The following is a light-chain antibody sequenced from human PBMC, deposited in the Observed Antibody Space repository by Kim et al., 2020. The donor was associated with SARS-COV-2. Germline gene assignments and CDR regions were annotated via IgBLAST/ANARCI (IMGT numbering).Light chain of an antibody. J-gene: IGKJ2*01. CDR1: QNIGRN. Sequence: EIVMTQSPVTLSVSPGERATLSCRASQNIGRNLAWYQQKPGQVPRLPIYGASTRATGVSARFSGSGSETEFTLTISSLQSEDFAVYYCQQYNALYTFGQGTKLEI. CDR2: GAS. CDR3: QQYNALYT. V-gene: IGKV3D-15*01.